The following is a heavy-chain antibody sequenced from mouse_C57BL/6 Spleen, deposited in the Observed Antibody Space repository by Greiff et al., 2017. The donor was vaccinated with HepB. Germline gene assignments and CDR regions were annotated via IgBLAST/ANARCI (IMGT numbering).Heavy chain of an antibody. V-gene: IGHV1-82*01. D-gene: IGHD2-1*01. CDR1: GYAFSSSW. Sequence: VQLQQSGPELVKPGASVKISCKASGYAFSSSWMNWVKQRPGKGLEWIGRIYPGDGDTNYNGKFKGKATLTADKSSSTAYMQLSSLTSEDSAVYFCARWGYGNYVRYFDYWGQGTTLTVSS. CDR2: IYPGDGDT. J-gene: IGHJ2*01. CDR3: ARWGYGNYVRYFDY.